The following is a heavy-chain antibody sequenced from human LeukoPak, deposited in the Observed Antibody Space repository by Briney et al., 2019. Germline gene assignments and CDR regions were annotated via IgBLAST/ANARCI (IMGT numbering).Heavy chain of an antibody. CDR1: GGSISSGDYY. D-gene: IGHD5-24*01. CDR2: TYYSGST. J-gene: IGHJ4*02. CDR3: ARVGMAYRLDY. V-gene: IGHV4-30-4*08. Sequence: KASQTLSLTCTVSGGSISSGDYYWSWIRQPPGKGLEWIGYTYYSGSTYYNPSLKSRVTISVDTSKNQFSLKLSSVTAADTAVCYCARVGMAYRLDYWGQGTLVTVSS.